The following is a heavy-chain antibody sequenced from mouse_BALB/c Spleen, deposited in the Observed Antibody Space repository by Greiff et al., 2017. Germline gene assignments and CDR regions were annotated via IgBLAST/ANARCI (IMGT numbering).Heavy chain of an antibody. CDR1: GYSITSCYS. J-gene: IGHJ4*01. D-gene: IGHD2-14*01. CDR3: ATHFYYRYDDAMDD. V-gene: IGHV3-1*02. CDR2: IHYSGST. Sequence: DVKLVESGPDLVKPSQSLSLTCTVTGYSITSCYSWHWIRQSPGNKLEWMGYIHYSGSTNYNPSLKSRISITRDTSKNQFFLQLNSVTTEDTATYYCATHFYYRYDDAMDDWGQGTSVTVSS.